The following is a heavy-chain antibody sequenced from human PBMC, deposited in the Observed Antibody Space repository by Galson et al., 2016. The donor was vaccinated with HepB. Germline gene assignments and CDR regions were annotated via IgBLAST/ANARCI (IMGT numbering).Heavy chain of an antibody. D-gene: IGHD3-10*01. V-gene: IGHV4-31*03. J-gene: IGHJ6*03. CDR1: GDSIRGGGYY. CDR2: IYYSGST. CDR3: ARVRNMPRGLIYYHNYMDV. Sequence: TLSLTCTVSGDSIRGGGYYWSWIRQHPGKGLEWIGYIYYSGSTYYNPSLKSRVTISVDTSKNQFSLKLSSVTAADTAVYYCARVRNMPRGLIYYHNYMDVWGKGTTVTVSS.